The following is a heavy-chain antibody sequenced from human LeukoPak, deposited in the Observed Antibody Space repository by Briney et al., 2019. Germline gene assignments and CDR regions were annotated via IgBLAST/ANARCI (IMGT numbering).Heavy chain of an antibody. CDR3: AKGRRAPLVGTITKSWIDY. CDR2: IKQDGSEK. CDR1: GFTFSSYG. V-gene: IGHV3-7*03. Sequence: PGGSLRLSCAASGFTFSSYGMHWVRQAPGKGLEWVANIKQDGSEKYYVDSVKGRFTISRDNAKNLLYLQMNSLRAEDTAVYYCAKGRRAPLVGTITKSWIDYWGQGTLVTVSS. D-gene: IGHD1-7*01. J-gene: IGHJ4*02.